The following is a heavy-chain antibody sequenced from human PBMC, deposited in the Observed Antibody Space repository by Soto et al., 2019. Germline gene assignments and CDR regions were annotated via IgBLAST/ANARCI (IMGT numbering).Heavy chain of an antibody. J-gene: IGHJ4*02. Sequence: WETLSLTCTVSDASVWSDSYFWTWIRQPPGKGLAWIAYISHTGDTNYNPSLKSRVTISIDTSRNQFSLTVTSVTAADTAVYFCARIVVGVTVDLWGQGSLVTVSS. CDR3: ARIVVGVTVDL. CDR1: DASVWSDSYF. D-gene: IGHD1-26*01. V-gene: IGHV4-61*01. CDR2: ISHTGDT.